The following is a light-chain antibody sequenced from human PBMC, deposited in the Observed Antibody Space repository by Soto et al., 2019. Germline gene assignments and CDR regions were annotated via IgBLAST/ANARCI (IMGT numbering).Light chain of an antibody. V-gene: IGKV1-5*01. CDR1: QSISSW. CDR2: DAS. J-gene: IGKJ4*01. CDR3: QQYNSYPLT. Sequence: DIQITQSPSTLSGSVGDRVTITCRASQSISSWLAWYQQKPGKAPKLLIYDASSLESGVPSRFSGSGSGTEFTLTSSSLQPDDFATYYCQQYNSYPLTFGGGTKVDIK.